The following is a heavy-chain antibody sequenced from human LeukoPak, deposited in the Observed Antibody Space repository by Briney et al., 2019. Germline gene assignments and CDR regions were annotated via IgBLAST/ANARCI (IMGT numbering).Heavy chain of an antibody. CDR1: GYTLTELS. CDR3: ARGDRDSSSWFYY. J-gene: IGHJ4*02. D-gene: IGHD6-13*01. Sequence: ASVKVSCKVSGYTLTELSMHWVRQAPGKGLEWMGGFDPEDGETIYAQKLQGRVTMTTDTSTSTAYMELRSLRSDDTAVYYCARGDRDSSSWFYYWGQGTLVTVSS. V-gene: IGHV1-24*01. CDR2: FDPEDGET.